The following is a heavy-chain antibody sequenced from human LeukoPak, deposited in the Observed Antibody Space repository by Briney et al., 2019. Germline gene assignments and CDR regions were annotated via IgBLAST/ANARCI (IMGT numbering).Heavy chain of an antibody. CDR2: IYYSGST. J-gene: IGHJ4*02. V-gene: IGHV4-39*07. CDR1: GGSISSSSYY. Sequence: PSETLSLTCTVSGGSISSSSYYWGWIRQPPGKGLEWIGSIYYSGSTYYNPSLKSRVTISVDTSKNQFSLKLSSVTAADTAVYYCARSMITFGGVIVCHDYWGQGTLVTVSS. CDR3: ARSMITFGGVIVCHDY. D-gene: IGHD3-16*02.